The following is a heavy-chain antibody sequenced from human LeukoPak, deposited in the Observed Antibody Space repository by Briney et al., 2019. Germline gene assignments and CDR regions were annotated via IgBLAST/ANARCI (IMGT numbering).Heavy chain of an antibody. CDR1: GGTFSSYA. CDR3: ASHYCDSSGSGLLDY. CDR2: IIPIFGTA. D-gene: IGHD3-22*01. J-gene: IGHJ4*02. Sequence: SVKVSCKASGGTFSSYAISWVRQAPGQGLEWMGGIIPIFGTANYAQKFKGRVTITADESTSTAYMELSSLRSEDTAVYYCASHYCDSSGSGLLDYGHQGTRVSVSS. V-gene: IGHV1-69*13.